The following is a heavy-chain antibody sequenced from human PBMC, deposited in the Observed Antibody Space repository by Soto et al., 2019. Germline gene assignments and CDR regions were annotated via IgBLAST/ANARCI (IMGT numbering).Heavy chain of an antibody. CDR1: GYTFTSYY. V-gene: IGHV1-46*03. J-gene: IGHJ4*02. CDR2: INPSGGST. D-gene: IGHD3-16*02. Sequence: ASVKVSCKASGYTFTSYYMHWVRQAPGQGLEWMGIINPSGGSTSYAQKYQGRVTMIRDTSTSTVYMELSSLRSEDTAVYYCSRGREFGGVIVLNIFDYWGQGTLVTVSS. CDR3: SRGREFGGVIVLNIFDY.